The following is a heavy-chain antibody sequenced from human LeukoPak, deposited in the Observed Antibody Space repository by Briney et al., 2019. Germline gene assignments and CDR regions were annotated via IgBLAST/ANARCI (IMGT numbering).Heavy chain of an antibody. V-gene: IGHV3-48*04. CDR2: ISSSSSTI. CDR3: ARDGDYCSSTSCYTYHFDY. Sequence: GGSLRLSCAASGFTFSSYSMNWVRQAPGKGLEWVSYISSSSSTIYYADSVKGRFTISRDNAKNSLYLQMNSLRAEDTAVYYCARDGDYCSSTSCYTYHFDYWGQGTLVTVSS. D-gene: IGHD2-2*02. J-gene: IGHJ4*02. CDR1: GFTFSSYS.